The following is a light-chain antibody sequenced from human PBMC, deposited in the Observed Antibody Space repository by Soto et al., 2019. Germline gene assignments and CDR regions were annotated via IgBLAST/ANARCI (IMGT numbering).Light chain of an antibody. CDR1: QSIANW. J-gene: IGKJ2*01. V-gene: IGKV1-5*01. Sequence: DIQMTQSPSTLSASVGDRVTITCRASQSIANWLAWYQQKPGKAPKLLIYDASSLASGVPSRFSGSGSGTEFTLTIISLQSDDVATYYCQQCNTWPPMYTFGQGTKLEIK. CDR2: DAS. CDR3: QQCNTWPPMYT.